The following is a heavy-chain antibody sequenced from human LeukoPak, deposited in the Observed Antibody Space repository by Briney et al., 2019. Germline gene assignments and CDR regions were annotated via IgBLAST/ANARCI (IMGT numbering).Heavy chain of an antibody. J-gene: IGHJ4*01. CDR1: GFTFSDYR. CDR2: VGICSVNT. CDR3: AREHHHAFDN. V-gene: IGHV3-48*01. D-gene: IGHD1-14*01. Sequence: GGSLRLSCAASGFTFSDYRMNWGGQAPGKGLESPSSVGICSVNTKYQASVPGPLTLSRDNPKTPRYLPINTLRVEETAVYYSAREHHHAFDNSGHGT.